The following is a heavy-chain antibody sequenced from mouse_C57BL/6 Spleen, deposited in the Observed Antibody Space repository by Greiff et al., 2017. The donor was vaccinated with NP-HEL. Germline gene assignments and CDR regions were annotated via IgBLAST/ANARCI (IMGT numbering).Heavy chain of an antibody. D-gene: IGHD1-1*01. J-gene: IGHJ1*03. Sequence: EVQLQQSGPGLVKPSQSLSLTCSVTGYSITSGYYWNWIRQFPGNKLEWMGYISYDGSNNYNPSLKNRISITRDTSKNQFFLKLNSVTTEDTATYYCAREITTVVAPWDFDVWGTGTTVTVSS. CDR2: ISYDGSN. V-gene: IGHV3-6*01. CDR3: AREITTVVAPWDFDV. CDR1: GYSITSGYY.